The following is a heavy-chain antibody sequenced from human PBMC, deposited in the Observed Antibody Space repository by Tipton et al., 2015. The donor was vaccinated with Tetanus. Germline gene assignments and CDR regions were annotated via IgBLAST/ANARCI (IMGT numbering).Heavy chain of an antibody. CDR1: GGSISSSSYY. Sequence: TLSLTCTVSGGSISSSSYYWGWIRQPPGKGLEWIGSAYYSGSTYYNPSLKSRVTISVDTSKNQFSLELSSVTAADTAVHYCARHSSLKALNYWGQGTLVTASS. D-gene: IGHD3-9*01. V-gene: IGHV4-39*01. J-gene: IGHJ4*02. CDR2: AYYSGST. CDR3: ARHSSLKALNY.